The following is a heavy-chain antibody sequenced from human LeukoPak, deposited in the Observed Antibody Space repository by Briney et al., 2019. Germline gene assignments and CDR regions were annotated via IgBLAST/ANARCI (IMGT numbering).Heavy chain of an antibody. J-gene: IGHJ4*02. Sequence: PGGSLRLSCAASGFTFSSYWMSWVRQAPGKGLEWVANIKQDGSEKYYVDSVEGRFTISRDNAKNSLYLQMNSLRAEDTAVYYCARDRSDFYYDSSGYYTRFDYWGQGTLVTVSS. D-gene: IGHD3-22*01. CDR1: GFTFSSYW. CDR3: ARDRSDFYYDSSGYYTRFDY. V-gene: IGHV3-7*01. CDR2: IKQDGSEK.